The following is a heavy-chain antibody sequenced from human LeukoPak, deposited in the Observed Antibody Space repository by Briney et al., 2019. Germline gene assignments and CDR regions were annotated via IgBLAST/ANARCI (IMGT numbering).Heavy chain of an antibody. D-gene: IGHD6-19*01. Sequence: PGGSLRLSCAASGFTFSSYAMHWVRQAPGKGLEWVAVISYDGSNKYYADSVKGRFTISRDNSKNTLYLQMNSLRAEDTAVYYCARAVFDSSGWYGRGLDYWGQGTLVTVSS. V-gene: IGHV3-30-3*01. CDR1: GFTFSSYA. CDR3: ARAVFDSSGWYGRGLDY. J-gene: IGHJ4*02. CDR2: ISYDGSNK.